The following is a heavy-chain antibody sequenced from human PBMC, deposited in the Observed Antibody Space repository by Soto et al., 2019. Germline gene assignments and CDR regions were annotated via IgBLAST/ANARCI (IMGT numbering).Heavy chain of an antibody. CDR2: ISSSGSTI. CDR3: ASGYSGYDWYFDY. J-gene: IGHJ4*02. CDR1: GFTFSSYE. Sequence: QTGGSLRLSCAASGFTFSSYEMNWVRQAPGKGLEWVSYISSSGSTIYYADSVKGRFTISRDNAKNSLYLQMNSLRAEDTAVYYCASGYSGYDWYFDYWGQGTMVTVYS. D-gene: IGHD5-12*01. V-gene: IGHV3-48*03.